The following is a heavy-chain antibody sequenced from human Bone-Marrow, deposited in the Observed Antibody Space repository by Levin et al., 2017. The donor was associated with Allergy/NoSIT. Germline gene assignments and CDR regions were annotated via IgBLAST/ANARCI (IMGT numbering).Heavy chain of an antibody. D-gene: IGHD1-26*01. V-gene: IGHV3-33*05. CDR3: TRDRGEWGQFYFDY. Sequence: GGSLRLSCAASGFTFSAYGMHWVRQAPGRGLEWVAVISYDESHKYYAASVKGRFTISRDNSKNTLYLKMTSLRAEDTAVYYCTRDRGEWGQFYFDYWGQGTLVTVSS. J-gene: IGHJ4*02. CDR1: GFTFSAYG. CDR2: ISYDESHK.